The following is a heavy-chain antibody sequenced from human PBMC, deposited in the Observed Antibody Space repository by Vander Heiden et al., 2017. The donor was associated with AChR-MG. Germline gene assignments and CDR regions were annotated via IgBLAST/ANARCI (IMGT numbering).Heavy chain of an antibody. D-gene: IGHD6-13*01. CDR2: IYYSGST. CDR3: ARQSSSSWYTPGGDYFDY. CDR1: GGSIRSSSYY. J-gene: IGHJ4*02. V-gene: IGHV4-39*01. Sequence: QLQLQESGPGLVKPSETLSLTCTVSGGSIRSSSYYWGWIRQPPGMGLEWIGSIYYSGSTYYNPSLKSRVTISVDTSKNQFSLKLSSVTAADTAVYYCARQSSSSWYTPGGDYFDYWGQGTLVTVSS.